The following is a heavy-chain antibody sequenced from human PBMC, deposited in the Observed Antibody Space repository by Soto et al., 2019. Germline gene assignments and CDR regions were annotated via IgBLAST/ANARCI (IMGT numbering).Heavy chain of an antibody. CDR1: GFTFSNFV. D-gene: IGHD6-6*01. CDR2: ISGGSDGT. CDR3: AEGSAPGRPYYFDS. Sequence: GGSLRLSCAASGFTFSNFVMSWVRQAPGKGLEWVSAISGGSDGTYYADSVKGRFTIFRDNSKNTLYLQMNSLRVEDTGIYYCAEGSAPGRPYYFDSWGQGSLVTVSS. J-gene: IGHJ4*02. V-gene: IGHV3-23*01.